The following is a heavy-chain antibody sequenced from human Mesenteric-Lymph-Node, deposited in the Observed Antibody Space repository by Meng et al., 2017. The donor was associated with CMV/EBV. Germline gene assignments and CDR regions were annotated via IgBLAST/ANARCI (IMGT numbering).Heavy chain of an antibody. Sequence: GGSLRLSCTASGFTFGDYAMSWVRQAPGKGLEWVGFIRSKAYGGTTEYAASVKGRFTISRDDSKSIAYLQMNSLKTEDTAVYYRTRGPIYSSPLYYYYGMDVWGQGTTVTVSS. CDR2: IRSKAYGGTT. D-gene: IGHD6-13*01. CDR1: GFTFGDYA. J-gene: IGHJ6*02. V-gene: IGHV3-49*04. CDR3: TRGPIYSSPLYYYYGMDV.